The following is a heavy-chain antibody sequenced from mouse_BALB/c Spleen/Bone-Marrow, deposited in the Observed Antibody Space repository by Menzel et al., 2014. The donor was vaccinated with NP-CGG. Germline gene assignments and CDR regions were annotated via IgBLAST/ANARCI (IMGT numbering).Heavy chain of an antibody. D-gene: IGHD1-1*02. V-gene: IGHV1S81*02. Sequence: QVQLQQSGAELVKPGASVKLSCKASGYTFTSYWMHWVKQRPGQGLEWIGEINPSNGRTNYNEKFKSKATLTVDKSSSTAYMQLSSLTSEDSAVYYCARGGGPYYAMDYWGQGTSVTVSS. J-gene: IGHJ4*01. CDR1: GYTFTSYW. CDR3: ARGGGPYYAMDY. CDR2: INPSNGRT.